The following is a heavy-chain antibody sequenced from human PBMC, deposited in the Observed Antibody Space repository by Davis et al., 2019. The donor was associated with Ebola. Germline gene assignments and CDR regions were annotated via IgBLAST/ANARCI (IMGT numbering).Heavy chain of an antibody. CDR3: ARVELADDYVWGSYRYIDGSDGAFDI. CDR2: ISSSSSYI. CDR1: GFTFSSYS. Sequence: GESLKISCAASGFTFSSYSMNWVRQAPGKGLEWVSSISSSSSYIYYADSVKGRFPISRDNAKNSLYLRMNSLRAEDTAVYYCARVELADDYVWGSYRYIDGSDGAFDIWGQGTMVTVSS. J-gene: IGHJ3*02. D-gene: IGHD3-16*02. V-gene: IGHV3-21*01.